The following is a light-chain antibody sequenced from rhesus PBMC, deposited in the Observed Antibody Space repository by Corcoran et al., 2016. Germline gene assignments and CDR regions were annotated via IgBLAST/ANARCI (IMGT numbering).Light chain of an antibody. J-gene: IGLJ1*01. Sequence: QAALTQPRSVSGSPGQSVTISCTGTSSDIGGYNYVSWYQQHPGTAPKLMIYEVSKRPSGVSAHFAGYKSGNTASLTISGLQAEDETDYYFCSYAGSNTYILGAGTRLTVL. CDR3: CSYAGSNTYI. V-gene: IGLV2-32*02. CDR1: SSDIGGYNY. CDR2: EVS.